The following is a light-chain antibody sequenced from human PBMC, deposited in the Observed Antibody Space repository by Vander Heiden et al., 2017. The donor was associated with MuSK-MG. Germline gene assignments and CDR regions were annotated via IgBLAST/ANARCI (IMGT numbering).Light chain of an antibody. J-gene: IGLJ2*01. CDR1: SSDVGSYNL. CDR3: CSDAGSSTVV. CDR2: EVS. V-gene: IGLV2-23*02. Sequence: QSALTQPASVSGSPGQSITISCPGTSSDVGSYNLVSWYQQHPGKAPKLMIYEVSKRPSGVSNRFSGSKSGTTASLTISGLQAEDEADYYCCSDAGSSTVVFGGGTKLTVL.